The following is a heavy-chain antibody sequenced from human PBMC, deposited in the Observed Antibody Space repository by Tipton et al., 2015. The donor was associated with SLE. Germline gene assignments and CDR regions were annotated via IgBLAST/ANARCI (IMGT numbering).Heavy chain of an antibody. Sequence: TLSLTCTVSGGSISSSSYYWGWIRQPPGKGLEWIGTVYHTGNTYYNPSLKSRVTMSVDKSENQFSLKLSSVTAADTAVYYCARVIVGATGWFDPWGQGTLVTVSS. CDR2: VYHTGNT. D-gene: IGHD1-26*01. CDR3: ARVIVGATGWFDP. V-gene: IGHV4-39*07. J-gene: IGHJ5*02. CDR1: GGSISSSSYY.